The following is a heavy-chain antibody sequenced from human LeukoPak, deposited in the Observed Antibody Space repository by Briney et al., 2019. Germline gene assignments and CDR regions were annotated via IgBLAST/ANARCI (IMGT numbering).Heavy chain of an antibody. CDR3: ARDPGDYFGGY. V-gene: IGHV3-7*01. D-gene: IGHD4-17*01. J-gene: IGHJ4*02. CDR1: GFTFSSYW. CDR2: IKQDGSEK. Sequence: GGSLRLSCVASGFTFSSYWMSWVRQAPGKGLEWVANIKQDGSEKYYVGSVKGRFTISRDNTKNSLYLQMSSLRAEDTAVFYCARDPGDYFGGYWGQGTLVTVSS.